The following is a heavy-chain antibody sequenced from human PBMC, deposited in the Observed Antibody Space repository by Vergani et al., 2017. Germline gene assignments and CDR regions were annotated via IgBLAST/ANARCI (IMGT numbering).Heavy chain of an antibody. J-gene: IGHJ4*02. D-gene: IGHD6-13*01. CDR3: ARALIAAAGEPFSY. V-gene: IGHV1-8*01. CDR1: GCTFTSYD. CDR2: MNPNSGNT. Sequence: QVQLMQSGAEVKKPGASVKVSCKASGCTFTSYDINWVRQATGQGLEWMGWMNPNSGNTGYAQKFQGRVTMTRNTSISTAYMELSSLRSEDTAMYYCARALIAAAGEPFSYWGQGTLVTVSS.